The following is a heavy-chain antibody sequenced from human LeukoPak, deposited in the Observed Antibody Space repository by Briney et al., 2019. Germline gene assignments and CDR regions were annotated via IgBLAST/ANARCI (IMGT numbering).Heavy chain of an antibody. CDR2: ISSSSSTI. V-gene: IGHV3-48*02. Sequence: PGRSLRLSCAASGFNFSSYSMNWVRQAPGKGLEWVSYISSSSSTIYYADSVKGRFTISRDNAKNSLYLQMNSLRDEDTAVYYCARIPQQLAYYFDYWGQGTLVTVSS. D-gene: IGHD6-13*01. CDR3: ARIPQQLAYYFDY. CDR1: GFNFSSYS. J-gene: IGHJ4*02.